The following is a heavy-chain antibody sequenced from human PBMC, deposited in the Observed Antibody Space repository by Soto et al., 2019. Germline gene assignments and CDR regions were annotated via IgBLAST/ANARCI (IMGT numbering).Heavy chain of an antibody. D-gene: IGHD2-2*01. CDR3: ARVVTAAY. CDR2: ISSSSTI. J-gene: IGHJ4*02. Sequence: SLRLSCAASGFTFSSYSMNWVRQAPGKGLEWVSYISSSSTIYYADSVKGRFTISRDNAKNSLYLQMNSLRAEDTAVYYCARVVTAAYWGQGTLVTVSS. V-gene: IGHV3-48*01. CDR1: GFTFSSYS.